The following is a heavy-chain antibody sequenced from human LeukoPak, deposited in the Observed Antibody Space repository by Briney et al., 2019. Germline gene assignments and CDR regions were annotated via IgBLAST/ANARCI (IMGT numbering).Heavy chain of an antibody. Sequence: ASVKVSCKASGYTFTGYYIHWVRQAPGQGLEWMAIINPSGGSTTYAQKFQGRVTMTRDTSTSTVFMELSSLRSEDTTVYYCARVGERYCSGGSCPFDIWGQGTMVTVSS. CDR2: INPSGGST. V-gene: IGHV1-46*01. CDR1: GYTFTGYY. J-gene: IGHJ3*02. CDR3: ARVGERYCSGGSCPFDI. D-gene: IGHD2-15*01.